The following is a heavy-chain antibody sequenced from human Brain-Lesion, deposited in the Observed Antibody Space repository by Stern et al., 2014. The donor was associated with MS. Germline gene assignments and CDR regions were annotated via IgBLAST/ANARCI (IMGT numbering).Heavy chain of an antibody. D-gene: IGHD3-3*01. CDR1: GYIFTGYY. Sequence: QVQLVQSGAEVKKPGASVKVSCKTSGYIFTGYYIHWVRQAPGQGLEWMAWINPNTGGTKYAQKFQGRVTMSRDTSISTAYVELSNLTSDDTAVYYCARDQRGITIFGVVTAYYYLGMAVWGQGTTVTVSS. J-gene: IGHJ6*02. V-gene: IGHV1-2*02. CDR3: ARDQRGITIFGVVTAYYYLGMAV. CDR2: INPNTGGT.